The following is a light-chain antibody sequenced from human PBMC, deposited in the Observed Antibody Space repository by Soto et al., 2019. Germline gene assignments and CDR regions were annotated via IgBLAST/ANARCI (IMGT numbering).Light chain of an antibody. CDR1: SSDVGGYNY. Sequence: QSALTQPRSVSGSPGQSVTISCTGTSSDVGGYNYVSWYQQHPGKAPKLMIYDVSKRPSGVPDRFSGSKSGNTASLTISGLQGEDEADYYCSPYTSRSTWVFGRGTKLTVI. J-gene: IGLJ3*02. CDR3: SPYTSRSTWV. V-gene: IGLV2-11*01. CDR2: DVS.